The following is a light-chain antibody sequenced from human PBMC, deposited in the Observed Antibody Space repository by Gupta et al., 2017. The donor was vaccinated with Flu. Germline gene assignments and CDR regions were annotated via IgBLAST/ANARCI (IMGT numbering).Light chain of an antibody. V-gene: IGKV1-39*01. J-gene: IGKJ4*01. CDR3: RQSVTPTLT. CDR2: ATV. Sequence: PASLSASVGDRVIITCRASQTISNALNGYQQQPGKAPKLLMYATVRTRYGVPSRFRGDGLGTEFTLTIDRLQPDDFATYYCRQSVTPTLTFGGGTTVE. CDR1: QTISNA.